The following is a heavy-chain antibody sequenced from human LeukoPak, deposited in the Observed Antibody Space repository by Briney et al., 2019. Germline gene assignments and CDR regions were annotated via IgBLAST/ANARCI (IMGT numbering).Heavy chain of an antibody. CDR3: ARVDDLDAFAV. Sequence: GGSLRLSCAASGFTFSSYAMHWVRQAPGKGLEWVAVISDDGSNKYYADSVKGRFTIPRDNSKNTLYLQMNSLRAEDTAVYYCARVDDLDAFAVWGQGTMVIVFS. V-gene: IGHV3-30*04. D-gene: IGHD2-2*03. CDR2: ISDDGSNK. CDR1: GFTFSSYA. J-gene: IGHJ3*01.